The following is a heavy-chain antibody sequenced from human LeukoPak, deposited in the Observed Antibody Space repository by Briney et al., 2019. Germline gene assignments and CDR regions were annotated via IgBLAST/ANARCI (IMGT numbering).Heavy chain of an antibody. Sequence: PSETLSLTCTVSGGSISSGDYYWSWIRQPPGKGLEWIGYIYYSGSTNYNPSLKSRVTMSLDTSKNQFSLKLNSVTAADTAVYYCARTRDSNSFVDYWGQGALVTVSS. D-gene: IGHD6-6*01. CDR1: GGSISSGDYY. CDR3: ARTRDSNSFVDY. J-gene: IGHJ4*02. V-gene: IGHV4-61*08. CDR2: IYYSGST.